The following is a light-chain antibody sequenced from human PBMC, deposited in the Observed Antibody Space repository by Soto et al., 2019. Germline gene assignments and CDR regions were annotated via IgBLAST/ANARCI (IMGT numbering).Light chain of an antibody. V-gene: IGLV2-14*01. CDR2: EVS. CDR1: SSDVGGYNY. Sequence: QSALTQPASVSGSPGQSITISCTGTSSDVGGYNYVSWYQQHPSKAPKLMIYEVSNRPSGVSNRFSDSKSGNTASLTISGLQAEDEADYYCSSYTSSSTLVFGGGTKLTVL. J-gene: IGLJ2*01. CDR3: SSYTSSSTLV.